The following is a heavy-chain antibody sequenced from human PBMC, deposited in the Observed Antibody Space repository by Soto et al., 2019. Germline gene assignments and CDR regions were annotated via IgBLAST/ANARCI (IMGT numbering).Heavy chain of an antibody. D-gene: IGHD2-2*01. CDR3: ARGEYQPRFGP. V-gene: IGHV4-34*01. CDR1: GGSFSGYY. J-gene: IGHJ5*02. Sequence: QVQLQQWGPGLLKPSETLSLTCAVYGGSFSGYYWSWVRQPPGKGLEWIGEINHSGSTNYSPSLMSRVTISIDTSKNQFSLQLSSVTAADTAVYYCARGEYQPRFGPWGQGTLVTVSS. CDR2: INHSGST.